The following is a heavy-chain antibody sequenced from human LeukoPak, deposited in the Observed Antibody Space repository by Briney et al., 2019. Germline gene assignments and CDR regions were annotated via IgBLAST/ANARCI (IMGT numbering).Heavy chain of an antibody. CDR2: INHSGST. V-gene: IGHV4-34*01. J-gene: IGHJ4*02. CDR1: GGSFSGYY. Sequence: PSETLSLTCAVYGGSFSGYYWSWIRQPPGKGLGWIGEINHSGSTNYNPSLKSRVTISVDTSKNQFSLKLSSVTAADTAVYYCARGGYDSTSYFFDYWGQGTLVTVSS. CDR3: ARGGYDSTSYFFDY. D-gene: IGHD5-12*01.